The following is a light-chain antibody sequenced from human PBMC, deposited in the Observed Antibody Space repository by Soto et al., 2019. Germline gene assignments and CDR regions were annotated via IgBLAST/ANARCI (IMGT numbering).Light chain of an antibody. Sequence: QSALTQPPSASGSPGQSVTISCTGTSSDVGGYNYVSWYQQHPGKAPKLMIYEVSKLPSGVPDRFSGSKSGNTASLTVSGLQAEDEADYYCSSYAGSNNVFGTGTKLTV. CDR1: SSDVGGYNY. CDR3: SSYAGSNNV. J-gene: IGLJ1*01. CDR2: EVS. V-gene: IGLV2-8*01.